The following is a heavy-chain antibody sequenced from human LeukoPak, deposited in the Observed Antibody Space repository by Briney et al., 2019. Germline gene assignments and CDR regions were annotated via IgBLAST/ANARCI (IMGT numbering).Heavy chain of an antibody. CDR1: GFTFSSFW. CDR3: ARESHSWDYSGYDPYYGMDV. Sequence: GGSLRLSCAASGFTFSSFWMTWVRQAPGKGLEWVANIKQDGSEKYYVDSVKGRFTISRDNAKNSLYLQMNSLRAEDTAVYYCARESHSWDYSGYDPYYGMDVWGQGTTVTVSS. CDR2: IKQDGSEK. J-gene: IGHJ6*02. V-gene: IGHV3-7*01. D-gene: IGHD5-12*01.